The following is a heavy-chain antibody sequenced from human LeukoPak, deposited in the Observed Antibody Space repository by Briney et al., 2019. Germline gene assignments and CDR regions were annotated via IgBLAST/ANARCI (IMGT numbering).Heavy chain of an antibody. CDR3: ATRLPNYYYYYMDV. Sequence: SETLSLTCTVSGGSISSSSYYWGWIRQPPGKGLEWIGSIYYSGSTYYNPSLKSRVTISVDTSKNQFSLKLSSVTAADTAVYYCATRLPNYYYYYMDVWGKGTTVTVSS. CDR2: IYYSGST. J-gene: IGHJ6*03. CDR1: GGSISSSSYY. D-gene: IGHD4-11*01. V-gene: IGHV4-39*07.